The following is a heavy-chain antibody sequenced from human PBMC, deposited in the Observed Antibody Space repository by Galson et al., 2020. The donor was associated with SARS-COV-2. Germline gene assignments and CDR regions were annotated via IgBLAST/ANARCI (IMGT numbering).Heavy chain of an antibody. J-gene: IGHJ4*02. CDR2: ISYDGSNK. CDR1: GFTFSSYG. Sequence: GGSLRLSCAASGFTFSSYGMHWVRQAPGKGLEWVAVISYDGSNKYYADSVKGRFTISRDNSKNTLYLQMNSLRAEDTAVYYCVKAVDIVATIPDYWGQGTLVTVSS. V-gene: IGHV3-30*18. CDR3: VKAVDIVATIPDY. D-gene: IGHD5-12*01.